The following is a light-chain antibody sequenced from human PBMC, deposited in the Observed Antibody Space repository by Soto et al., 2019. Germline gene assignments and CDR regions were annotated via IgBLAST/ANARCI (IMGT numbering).Light chain of an antibody. CDR2: EVT. CDR1: CSDVGSYNL. J-gene: IGLJ1*01. Sequence: QSVLTPPASVSGSPGQSITISCTGTCSDVGSYNLVPWYQQHPGKAPKLMIYEVTKRPSGVSNRFSGSKSGNTASLTISGLQAEDEADYYCCSYAGSSTYVFGTGDQGHRP. V-gene: IGLV2-23*02. CDR3: CSYAGSSTYV.